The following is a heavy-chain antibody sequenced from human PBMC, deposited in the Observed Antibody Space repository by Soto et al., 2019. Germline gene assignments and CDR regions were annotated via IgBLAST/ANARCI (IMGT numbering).Heavy chain of an antibody. CDR1: GYTFTSYG. CDR3: VREGYYDSSGYYPGWFDP. Sequence: GSSVKVSCKASGYTFTSYGISWVRQAPGQGLEWMGWIRAYNGNTNYAQKLQGRVTITADKSTSTAYMELSRLRSEDTAVYYCVREGYYDSSGYYPGWFDPWGQGTMVSVSS. D-gene: IGHD3-22*01. J-gene: IGHJ5*02. V-gene: IGHV1-18*04. CDR2: IRAYNGNT.